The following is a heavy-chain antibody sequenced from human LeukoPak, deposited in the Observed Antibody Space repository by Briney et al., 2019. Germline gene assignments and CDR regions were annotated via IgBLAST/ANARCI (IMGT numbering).Heavy chain of an antibody. CDR3: ASVRPGSSSWYEYRI. CDR1: GFTVSSNY. D-gene: IGHD6-13*01. Sequence: GGSLRLSCAAFGFTVSSNYMSWVRQAPGKGLEWVSVTYSGGSTYYADSVKGRFTVSRDNSKNTLYLQMNSLRAEDTAVYYCASVRPGSSSWYEYRIWGQGTMVTVSS. V-gene: IGHV3-53*01. CDR2: TYSGGST. J-gene: IGHJ3*02.